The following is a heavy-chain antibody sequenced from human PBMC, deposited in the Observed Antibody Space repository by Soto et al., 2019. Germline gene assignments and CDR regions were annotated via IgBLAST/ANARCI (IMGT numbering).Heavy chain of an antibody. J-gene: IGHJ6*02. V-gene: IGHV5-10-1*03. CDR1: GYSFTSYW. CDR3: ARQGQWLGPRTDYYYYYGMDV. Sequence: EVQLVQSGAEVKKPGESLRISCKGSGYSFTSYWISWVRQMPGKGLEWMGRIDPSDSYTNYSPSFQGHVTISADKSISTAYLQWSSLKASDTAMYYCARQGQWLGPRTDYYYYYGMDVWGQGTTVTVSS. D-gene: IGHD6-19*01. CDR2: IDPSDSYT.